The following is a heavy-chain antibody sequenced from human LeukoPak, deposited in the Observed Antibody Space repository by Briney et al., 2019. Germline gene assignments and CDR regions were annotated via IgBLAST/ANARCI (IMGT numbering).Heavy chain of an antibody. CDR1: GFTVTGNY. V-gene: IGHV3-53*01. D-gene: IGHD2-8*02. CDR2: ISSGGST. CDR3: ARGLSTGNTGYYFDY. Sequence: GGSLRLSCAASGFTVTGNYMSWVRQAPGKGLEWVSVISSGGSTYYADSVKGRFTIPRDSSNNILYLQMHSLRAEDTAVYYCARGLSTGNTGYYFDYWGQGTLVTVSS. J-gene: IGHJ4*02.